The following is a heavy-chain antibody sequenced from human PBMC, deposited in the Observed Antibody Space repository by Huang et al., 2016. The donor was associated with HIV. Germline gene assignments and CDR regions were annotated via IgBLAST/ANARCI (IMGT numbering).Heavy chain of an antibody. CDR2: INDKGYT. Sequence: QVQLQQWGAGLLKPSETLSLTCAVYGGSVSGHYWRWIRQPPGKGREWIAEINDKGYTNYNPSLKSRGTISGHTSRNQFSLKLNSVTAADAAVYYCARASWYEPRSWYFGLWGRGTLVTVSS. D-gene: IGHD6-13*01. V-gene: IGHV4-34*01. J-gene: IGHJ2*01. CDR1: GGSVSGHY. CDR3: ARASWYEPRSWYFGL.